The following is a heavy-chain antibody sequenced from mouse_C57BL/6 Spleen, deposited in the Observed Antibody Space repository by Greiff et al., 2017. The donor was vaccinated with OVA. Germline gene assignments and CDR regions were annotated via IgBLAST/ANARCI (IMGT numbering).Heavy chain of an antibody. CDR3: ATSNLLVITTVDWYFDV. D-gene: IGHD1-1*01. J-gene: IGHJ1*03. Sequence: EVDVVESGGGLVKPGGSLKLSCAASGFTFSDYGMHWVRQAPEKGLEWVAYISSGSSTIYYADTVKGRFTISRDNAKNTLFLQMTSLRSEDTAMYYCATSNLLVITTVDWYFDVWGTGTTVTVSS. CDR1: GFTFSDYG. V-gene: IGHV5-17*01. CDR2: ISSGSSTI.